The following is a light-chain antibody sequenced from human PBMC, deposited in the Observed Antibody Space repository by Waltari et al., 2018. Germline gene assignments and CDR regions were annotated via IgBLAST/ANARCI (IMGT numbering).Light chain of an antibody. CDR3: QQCFDWPPWT. V-gene: IGKV3-11*01. Sequence: EIVLTQSPGTLSVSPGERATLSCRASQSISIYLAWFQQKPGQAPRLLIYDASKRATGVPARFSGSGSGTDFTLTISSLESEDFAVYYCQQCFDWPPWTFGQGTKVEIK. CDR2: DAS. CDR1: QSISIY. J-gene: IGKJ1*01.